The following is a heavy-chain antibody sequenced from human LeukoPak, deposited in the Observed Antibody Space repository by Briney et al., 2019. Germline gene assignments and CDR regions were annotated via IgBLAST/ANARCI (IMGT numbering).Heavy chain of an antibody. J-gene: IGHJ6*03. V-gene: IGHV4-61*09. CDR3: ARGRAGRGYSYVIYYYYYMDV. CDR2: IYTSGSTNY. D-gene: IGHD5-18*01. CDR1: GGSISSGTYH. Sequence: SETLSLTCTVSGGSISSGTYHWSWIRQPAGTGLEWIGHIYTSGSTNYNYNPSLKSRVTISVDTSKNQFSLKLSSVTAADTAVYYCARGRAGRGYSYVIYYYYYMDVWGKGTTVTVSS.